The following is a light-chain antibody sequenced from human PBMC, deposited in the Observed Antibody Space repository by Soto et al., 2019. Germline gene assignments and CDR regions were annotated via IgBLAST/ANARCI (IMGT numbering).Light chain of an antibody. V-gene: IGKV3D-20*01. CDR1: QSVRSSY. CDR3: QQYDNSAPLS. J-gene: IGKJ4*01. CDR2: DGS. Sequence: EIVLTQSPATLSLSPGDRATLSCGASQSVRSSYVAWYQQKAGLAPRLLIYDGSSRASGITDRFSGSGSGTDFTLPIGRLEPEDFAVYYCQQYDNSAPLSFGGGTKVEMK.